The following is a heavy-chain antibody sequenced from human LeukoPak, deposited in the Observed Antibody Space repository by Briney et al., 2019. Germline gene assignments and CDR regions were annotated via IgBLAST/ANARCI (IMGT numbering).Heavy chain of an antibody. D-gene: IGHD3-9*01. CDR3: ASDILTGYYPDY. Sequence: GASVKVSCKASGYTFTSYYMHWVRQAPGQGVEWMGWINPNSGGTNYAQKFQGRVTMTRDTSISTAYMELSRLRSDDTAVYYCASDILTGYYPDYWGQGTLVTVSS. V-gene: IGHV1-2*02. CDR1: GYTFTSYY. J-gene: IGHJ4*02. CDR2: INPNSGGT.